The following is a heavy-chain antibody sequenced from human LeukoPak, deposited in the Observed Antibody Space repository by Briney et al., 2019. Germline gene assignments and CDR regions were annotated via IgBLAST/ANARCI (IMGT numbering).Heavy chain of an antibody. CDR3: ARSHHDPRKTTRGVGRAFDI. CDR2: TYYRSKWYN. CDR1: GDSVSSNSAA. Sequence: SQTLSLTCAISGDSVSSNSAAWNWIRQSPSRGLEWLGRTYYRSKWYNDYAVSVKSRITINPDTSKNQFSLKLSSVTAADTAVYYCARSHHDPRKTTRGVGRAFDIWGQGTMVTVSS. D-gene: IGHD1-14*01. V-gene: IGHV6-1*01. J-gene: IGHJ3*02.